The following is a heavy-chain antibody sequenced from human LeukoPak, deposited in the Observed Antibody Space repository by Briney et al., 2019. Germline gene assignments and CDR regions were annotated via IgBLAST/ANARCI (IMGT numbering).Heavy chain of an antibody. D-gene: IGHD3-10*01. CDR1: GGSFSGHY. CDR2: INRSGST. CDR3: ARVSDSGVGRYFDY. V-gene: IGHV4-34*01. J-gene: IGHJ4*02. Sequence: SETRSLTCAVYGGSFSGHYWTWIRQPPGKGLVWIVEINRSGSTNYNPSLKSRVTISVDTSKNQFSLKLTSVTAADTAIYYCARVSDSGVGRYFDYWGQGTLVTVSS.